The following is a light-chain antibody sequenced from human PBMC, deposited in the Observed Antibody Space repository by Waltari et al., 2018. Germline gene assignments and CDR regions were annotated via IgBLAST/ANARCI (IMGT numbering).Light chain of an antibody. CDR1: SSSVGGNNF. Sequence: QSALTQPASLSGYPGQSITISCTGSSSSVGGNNFLSWYQQHPGKPPKLIIYDYTDRPSGVSDRFSGSMSANTASLNIAGLLADDEALYFCSSSSTTGTLVLFGGGTKLTVL. V-gene: IGLV2-14*03. CDR2: DYT. CDR3: SSSSTTGTLVL. J-gene: IGLJ2*01.